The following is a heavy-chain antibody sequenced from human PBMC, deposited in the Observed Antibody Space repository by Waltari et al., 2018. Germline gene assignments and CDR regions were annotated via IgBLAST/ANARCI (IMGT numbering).Heavy chain of an antibody. CDR1: GYTFTSYA. J-gene: IGHJ4*02. CDR3: ARVPFGVVTHFDY. V-gene: IGHV1-3*01. Sequence: QVQLVQSGAEVKKPGASVKVSCKASGYTFTSYAMHWVRQAPGQRLEWMGWINAGNGNTKYSQKFQGRVTITRDTSASTAYMELSSLRSEDTAVYYCARVPFGVVTHFDYWGQGTLVTVSS. D-gene: IGHD3-3*01. CDR2: INAGNGNT.